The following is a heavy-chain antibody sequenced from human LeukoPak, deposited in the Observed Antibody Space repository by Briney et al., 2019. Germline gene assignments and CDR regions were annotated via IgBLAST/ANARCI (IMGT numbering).Heavy chain of an antibody. CDR3: ARSSSSWSHAVDV. CDR2: MYPGDSDT. Sequence: GESLKISCKGTGYSFTSYWVGWVRQMPGKGLEWMGIMYPGDSDTRYSPSFQGQITISADKSISTAYLQWSSLKASDTAMYYCARSSSSWSHAVDVWGQGTTVTVSS. J-gene: IGHJ6*02. D-gene: IGHD6-13*01. V-gene: IGHV5-51*01. CDR1: GYSFTSYW.